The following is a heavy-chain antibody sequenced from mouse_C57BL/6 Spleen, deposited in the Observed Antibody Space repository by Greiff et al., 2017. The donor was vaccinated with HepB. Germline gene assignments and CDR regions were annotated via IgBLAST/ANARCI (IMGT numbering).Heavy chain of an antibody. CDR2: IDPETGGT. V-gene: IGHV1-15*01. CDR1: GYTFTDYE. Sequence: QVQLQQSGAELVRPGASVTLSCKASGYTFTDYEMHWVKQTPVHGLEWIGAIDPETGGTAYNQKFKGKAILTADKSSSTAYMELRSLTSEDSDVYYCTRGETAQATTWFAYWGQGTLVTVSA. D-gene: IGHD3-2*02. CDR3: TRGETAQATTWFAY. J-gene: IGHJ3*01.